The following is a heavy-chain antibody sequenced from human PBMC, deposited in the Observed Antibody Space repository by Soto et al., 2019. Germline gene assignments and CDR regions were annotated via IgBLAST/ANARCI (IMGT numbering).Heavy chain of an antibody. J-gene: IGHJ6*02. CDR1: GGSISSSSYY. D-gene: IGHD1-26*01. CDR2: IYYSGST. CDR3: ARRPTREGYYYGMDV. Sequence: SETLPLTCTVSGGSISSSSYYWGWIRQPPGKGLEWIGGIYYSGSTYYNPSLKSRVTISVDTSKNQFSLKLSSVTAADTAVYYCARRPTREGYYYGMDVWGQGTTVTVSS. V-gene: IGHV4-39*01.